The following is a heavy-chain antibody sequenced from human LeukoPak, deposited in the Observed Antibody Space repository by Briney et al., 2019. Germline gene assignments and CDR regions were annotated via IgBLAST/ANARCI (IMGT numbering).Heavy chain of an antibody. CDR1: GYTFINFA. D-gene: IGHD6-13*01. J-gene: IGHJ4*02. Sequence: VSVKVSCKASGYTFINFAINWGRQAPGQRPEWMGWINAGNGNTKYSQKFQDRVTITRDTSASTAYMELTSLTSEDTAVYYCARGPRAAADDYWGQGTLVTVSS. CDR2: INAGNGNT. V-gene: IGHV1-3*01. CDR3: ARGPRAAADDY.